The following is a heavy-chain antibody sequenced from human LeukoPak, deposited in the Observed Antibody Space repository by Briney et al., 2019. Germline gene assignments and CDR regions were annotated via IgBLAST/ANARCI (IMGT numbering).Heavy chain of an antibody. CDR3: TGSEAVAAHDY. D-gene: IGHD6-19*01. V-gene: IGHV3-15*01. CDR2: IKSKTDGGTT. CDR1: GFTFSNAW. Sequence: KPGGSLRLSCAASGFTFSNAWMSWVRQAPGKGLEWVGRIKSKTDGGTTDYAAPVKGRFTISRDDSKNTLYLQMNSLKTEDTAVYCCTGSEAVAAHDYWGQGTLVTVSS. J-gene: IGHJ4*02.